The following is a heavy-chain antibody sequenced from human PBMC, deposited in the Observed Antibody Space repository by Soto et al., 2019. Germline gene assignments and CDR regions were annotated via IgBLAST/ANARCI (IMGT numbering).Heavy chain of an antibody. J-gene: IGHJ4*02. V-gene: IGHV1-18*01. CDR2: INTYNGMT. CDR1: GYTFINYH. D-gene: IGHD5-12*01. CDR3: AKSPRGEMATD. Sequence: QVQLVQSGGEVKKPGASVTVSCKASGYTFINYHITWVRQAPGQGLEWMAWINTYNGMTDYAQKFQGRVTMTRDTSTSTAYTELRTLGSDDTAVYCCAKSPRGEMATDWGQGTLVTFSS.